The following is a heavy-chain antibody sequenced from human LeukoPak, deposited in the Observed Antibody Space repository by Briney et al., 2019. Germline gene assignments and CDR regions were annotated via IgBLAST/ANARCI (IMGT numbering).Heavy chain of an antibody. V-gene: IGHV1-18*04. CDR2: ISAYNGNT. D-gene: IGHD3-22*01. J-gene: IGHJ4*02. Sequence: ASVKVPCKASGYTFTGYYMHWVRQAPGQGLEWMGWISAYNGNTNYAQKLQGRVTMTTDTSTSTAYMELRSLRSDDTAVYYCARDLYYYDSSGEYWGQGTLVTVST. CDR3: ARDLYYYDSSGEY. CDR1: GYTFTGYY.